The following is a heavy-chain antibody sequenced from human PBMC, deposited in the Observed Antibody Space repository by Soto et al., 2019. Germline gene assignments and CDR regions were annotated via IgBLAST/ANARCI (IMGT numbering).Heavy chain of an antibody. V-gene: IGHV4-39*01. J-gene: IGHJ4*02. CDR3: AAYYDSSGYYLSVFDY. CDR1: GGSISSSSYY. CDR2: IYDSGST. D-gene: IGHD3-22*01. Sequence: SDTLSPTCTVSGGSISSSSYYWGWIRRPPGKGLEWIGSIYDSGSTSYNPSLKSRVTISVDTSKNQFSLKLSSVTAADTAVYYCAAYYDSSGYYLSVFDYWGQGTLVTVSS.